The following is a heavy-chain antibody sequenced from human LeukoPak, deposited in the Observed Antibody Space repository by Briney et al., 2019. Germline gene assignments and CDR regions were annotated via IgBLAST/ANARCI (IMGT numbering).Heavy chain of an antibody. J-gene: IGHJ1*01. CDR2: INGAGSST. CDR1: GFTFSSQW. CDR3: ARDLFFSAAGYSSGWRAEYFHH. Sequence: PGGSLRLSCAASGFTFSSQWMHGVRQAPGKGLVWVSRINGAGSSTSYADSVKGRFTVSRDNAKNTLNLQMNSLRAEDTAVYYCARDLFFSAAGYSSGWRAEYFHHWGQGTLVTVSS. V-gene: IGHV3-74*01. D-gene: IGHD6-19*01.